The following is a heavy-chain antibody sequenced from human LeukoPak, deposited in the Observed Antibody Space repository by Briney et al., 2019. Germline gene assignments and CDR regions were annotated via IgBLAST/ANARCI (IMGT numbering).Heavy chain of an antibody. CDR2: INWNGGST. D-gene: IGHD3-22*01. CDR3: ARGGAYYYDSSHAFDI. V-gene: IGHV3-20*04. Sequence: GGSLRLPCAASGFTFDDYGMSWVRQAPGKGLEWVSGINWNGGSTGYADSVKGRFTISRDNAKNSLYLQMNSLRAEDTALYYCARGGAYYYDSSHAFDIWGQGTMVTVSS. J-gene: IGHJ3*02. CDR1: GFTFDDYG.